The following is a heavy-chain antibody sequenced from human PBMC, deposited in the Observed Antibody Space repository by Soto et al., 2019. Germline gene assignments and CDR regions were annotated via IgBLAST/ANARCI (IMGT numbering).Heavy chain of an antibody. CDR3: AKDGIVATIAAYYYGMEV. CDR2: IIPIFGTS. D-gene: IGHD5-12*01. J-gene: IGHJ6*02. Sequence: QVQLVQSGAEVKKPGSSVKVSCKASGGTFSSYAISWVRQAPGQGLEWMGGIIPIFGTSKYAQKFQGRVTMTADESTSPAXMELSGLRSEDTAVYYCAKDGIVATIAAYYYGMEVWGQGTTVTVSS. V-gene: IGHV1-69*12. CDR1: GGTFSSYA.